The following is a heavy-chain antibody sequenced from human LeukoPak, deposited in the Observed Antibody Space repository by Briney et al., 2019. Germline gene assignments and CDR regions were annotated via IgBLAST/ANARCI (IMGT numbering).Heavy chain of an antibody. V-gene: IGHV3-7*01. J-gene: IGHJ4*02. CDR2: IQQDGSEK. CDR3: ARDVSDENDSALRIHLDY. CDR1: GFSFSSYW. D-gene: IGHD2-15*01. Sequence: GVLRLSCAASGFSFSSYWLTWVRQAPGKGLEWVANIQQDGSEKYYVDSVKGRFTISRDNAKNSLYLQMNSLRAEDTAVYYCARDVSDENDSALRIHLDYWGQGTLVTVSS.